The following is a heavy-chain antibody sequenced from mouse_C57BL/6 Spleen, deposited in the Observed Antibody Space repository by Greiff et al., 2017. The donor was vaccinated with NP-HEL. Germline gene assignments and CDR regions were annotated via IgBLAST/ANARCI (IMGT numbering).Heavy chain of an antibody. D-gene: IGHD1-1*01. J-gene: IGHJ1*03. CDR3: AIPFGTTVVADWYFDV. CDR2: IHPSDSDT. V-gene: IGHV1-74*01. Sequence: QVQLQQPGAELVKPGASVKVSCKASGYTFTSYWMHWVKQRPGQGLEWIGRIHPSDSDTNYTQKFKGKATLTVDKSSSTAYMQLSSLTSEDSAVYYCAIPFGTTVVADWYFDVWGTGTTVTVSS. CDR1: GYTFTSYW.